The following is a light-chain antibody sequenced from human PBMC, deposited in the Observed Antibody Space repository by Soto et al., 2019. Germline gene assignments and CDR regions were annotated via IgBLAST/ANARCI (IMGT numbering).Light chain of an antibody. CDR2: DAS. J-gene: IGKJ1*01. CDR1: QSASNW. CDR3: QQYDSYSWT. Sequence: DIQMAQSPSTLSSSVGDRVTITCRASQSASNWLAWYQQKPGKAPKLLIYDASSLASGVPSRFSGSGSGTDFTLTISSLQPDDFATYYCQQYDSYSWTFDQGTKVDIK. V-gene: IGKV1-5*01.